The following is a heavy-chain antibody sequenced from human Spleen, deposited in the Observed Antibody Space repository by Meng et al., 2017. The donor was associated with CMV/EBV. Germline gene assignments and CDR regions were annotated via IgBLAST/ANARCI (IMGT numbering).Heavy chain of an antibody. CDR2: ISSSSSYI. J-gene: IGHJ6*02. D-gene: IGHD1-26*01. CDR1: EFTLSPFS. Sequence: GESLKISCVASEFTLSPFSMNWVRQAPGKGLEWVSSISSSSSYIHYADSMKGRFTISRDNSKNTLFLQMDSLGAEDTAVYYCAKIGSFTYYYYGMDVWGQGTTVTVSS. CDR3: AKIGSFTYYYYGMDV. V-gene: IGHV3-21*04.